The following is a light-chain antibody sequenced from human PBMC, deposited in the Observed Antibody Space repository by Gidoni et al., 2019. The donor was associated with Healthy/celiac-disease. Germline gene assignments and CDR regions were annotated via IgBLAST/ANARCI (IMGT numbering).Light chain of an antibody. Sequence: DIQMTQSPSSLSASVGDRVTITCRASQSISSYLNWYKQKPGKAPKLLIYAASSLQSVVPSRFSGSGSGTDFTLTISSMQPEDFATYYCQQSYSTPRTFGQGTKLEIK. V-gene: IGKV1-39*01. CDR1: QSISSY. CDR3: QQSYSTPRT. CDR2: AAS. J-gene: IGKJ2*01.